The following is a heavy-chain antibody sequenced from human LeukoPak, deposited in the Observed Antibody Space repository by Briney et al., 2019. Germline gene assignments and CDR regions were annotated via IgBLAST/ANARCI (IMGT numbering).Heavy chain of an antibody. CDR1: GNYW. V-gene: IGHV3-74*01. CDR3: VSFYETY. D-gene: IGHD2/OR15-2a*01. CDR2: INSDGSWT. Sequence: GGSLRLSCAASGNYWMHWVRQAPGKGLVWVSHINSDGSWTSYADSVKGRFTISKDNAKNTVYLKMNSLRAEETAVYYCVSFYETYWGRGTLVTVSS. J-gene: IGHJ4*02.